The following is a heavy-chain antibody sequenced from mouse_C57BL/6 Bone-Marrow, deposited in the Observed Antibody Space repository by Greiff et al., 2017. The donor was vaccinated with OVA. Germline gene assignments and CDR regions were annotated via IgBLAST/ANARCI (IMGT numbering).Heavy chain of an antibody. CDR2: IWRGGST. D-gene: IGHD1-1*01. Sequence: VQRVESGPGLVQPSQSLSITCTVSGFSLTSYGVHWVRQSPGKGLEWLGVIWRGGSTDYNAAFMSRLSITKDNSKSQVFFKMNSLQADDTAIYYCAKKCGSSYGRDYAMDYWGQGTSVTVSS. CDR3: AKKCGSSYGRDYAMDY. V-gene: IGHV2-5*01. J-gene: IGHJ4*01. CDR1: GFSLTSYG.